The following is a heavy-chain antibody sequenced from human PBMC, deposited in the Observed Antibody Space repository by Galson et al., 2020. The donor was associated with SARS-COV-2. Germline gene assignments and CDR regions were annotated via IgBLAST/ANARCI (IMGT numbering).Heavy chain of an antibody. CDR2: IYYSGST. D-gene: IGHD5-18*01. CDR1: GGSVSSGSYY. Sequence: SETLSLTCTVSGGSVSSGSYYWSWIRQHPGKGLEWIGYIYYSGSTNYNPSLKSRVTISVDTYKNQFSLKLSSVTAADTAVYYCARAERGYSYDDAFDIWGQGTMVTVSS. J-gene: IGHJ3*02. CDR3: ARAERGYSYDDAFDI. V-gene: IGHV4-61*01.